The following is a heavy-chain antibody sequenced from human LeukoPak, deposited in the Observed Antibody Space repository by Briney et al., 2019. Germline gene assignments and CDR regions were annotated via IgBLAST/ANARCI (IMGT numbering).Heavy chain of an antibody. D-gene: IGHD1-14*01. CDR1: GYTFTTYG. Sequence: SVKVSCKASGYTFTTYGITWVRQAPGQGLEWMGWIAGYNGNTNSAQKFQGRVTMTTDTSTSTAYMELRSLRSDDTAIYYCARGPRSNEYWGQGTLVTVSS. CDR3: ARGPRSNEY. J-gene: IGHJ4*02. CDR2: IAGYNGNT. V-gene: IGHV1-18*01.